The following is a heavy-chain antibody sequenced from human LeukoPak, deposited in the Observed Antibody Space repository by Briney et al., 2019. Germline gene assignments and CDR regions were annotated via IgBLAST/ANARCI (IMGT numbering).Heavy chain of an antibody. Sequence: ASVKVSCKASGYTFTGYYMHWVRQAPGQGLEWMGWINPNSGGTNYAQKFQGRVTMTRDTSISTAYMELSRLRSDDTAVYYCARGLGTMVRGVIITWEWAFDIWGQGTMVTVSS. J-gene: IGHJ3*02. CDR2: INPNSGGT. V-gene: IGHV1-2*02. CDR1: GYTFTGYY. CDR3: ARGLGTMVRGVIITWEWAFDI. D-gene: IGHD3-10*01.